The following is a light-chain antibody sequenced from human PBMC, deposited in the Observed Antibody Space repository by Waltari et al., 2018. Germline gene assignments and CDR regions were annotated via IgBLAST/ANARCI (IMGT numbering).Light chain of an antibody. V-gene: IGLV3-10*01. CDR3: YSSDSTGLRV. J-gene: IGLJ1*01. CDR1: ELPRKS. Sequence: YELTQPPPVSVSPGQTARITCSGHELPRKSAYWFQQKSGQAPRLVIYEDTKRPSGIPERFSGSSSGTVATLTITGAQVDDEADYYCYSSDSTGLRVFGGGTTVVVL. CDR2: EDT.